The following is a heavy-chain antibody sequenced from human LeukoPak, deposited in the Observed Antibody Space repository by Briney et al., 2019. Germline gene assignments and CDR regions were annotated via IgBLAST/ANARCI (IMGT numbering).Heavy chain of an antibody. Sequence: GGSLRLSCAASGFTFSSYEMNWFRQAPGKGLEWVSYISSSGSTIYYADSVKGRFTISRDNAKNSLYLQMNSLRAEDTAVYYCARDTLGPYYYGSGSYPWGQGTLVTVSS. CDR3: ARDTLGPYYYGSGSYP. J-gene: IGHJ4*02. V-gene: IGHV3-48*03. CDR2: ISSSGSTI. D-gene: IGHD3-10*01. CDR1: GFTFSSYE.